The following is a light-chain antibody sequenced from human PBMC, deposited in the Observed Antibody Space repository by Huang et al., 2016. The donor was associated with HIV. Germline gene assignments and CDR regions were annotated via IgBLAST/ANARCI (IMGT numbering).Light chain of an antibody. J-gene: IGKJ3*01. CDR3: QQYDNRPFT. CDR1: QDISNY. V-gene: IGKV1-33*01. CDR2: DAS. Sequence: DIQMTQSPSSLSASVGDRVTITCQASQDISNYLNWYQQKPGKAPKLLIYDASNLETGVPSRFSGSGSGTEFTFTISSLQPEDIATYYCQQYDNRPFTVGAGTKV.